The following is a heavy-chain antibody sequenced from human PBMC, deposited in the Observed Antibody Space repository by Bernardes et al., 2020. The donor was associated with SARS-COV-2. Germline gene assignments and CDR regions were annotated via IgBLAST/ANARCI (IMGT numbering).Heavy chain of an antibody. J-gene: IGHJ5*02. CDR2: TYYSGYT. CDR1: GGSISSDTYY. D-gene: IGHD3-10*01. V-gene: IGHV4-39*01. Sequence: SETLSLTCTVSGGSISSDTYYWVWIRQPPGKGLEWIASTYYSGYTYYNPSLKSRVTISIDTSKNQFSLKLSSVTAADTAVYYCTRQHGRSLGSCFDPWGQGTLVTVSS. CDR3: TRQHGRSLGSCFDP.